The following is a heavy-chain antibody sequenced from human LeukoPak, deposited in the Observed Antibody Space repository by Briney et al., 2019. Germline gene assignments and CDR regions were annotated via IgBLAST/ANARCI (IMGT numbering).Heavy chain of an antibody. D-gene: IGHD6-19*01. CDR2: IIPIFGTA. J-gene: IGHJ4*02. Sequence: ASVRVSCKASGGTFSSYAISWVRQAPGQGLEWMGGIIPIFGTANYAQKSQGRVTITADESTSTAYMELSSLRSEDTAVYYCAKGIVVAGHFDYWGQGTLVTVSS. CDR1: GGTFSSYA. CDR3: AKGIVVAGHFDY. V-gene: IGHV1-69*13.